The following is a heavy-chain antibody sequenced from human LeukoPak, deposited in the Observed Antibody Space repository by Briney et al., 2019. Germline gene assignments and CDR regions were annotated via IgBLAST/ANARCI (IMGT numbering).Heavy chain of an antibody. CDR1: GGSISSYY. D-gene: IGHD2-2*01. J-gene: IGHJ4*02. CDR3: ARVARCTSCFDVDY. CDR2: IYTSGSI. V-gene: IGHV4-4*07. Sequence: PSETLSLTCTVSGGSISSYYWSWIRQPAGKGLEWIGRIYTSGSITYNPSLKSRVSMSVDTSKNQFSLKLSSVTAADTAVYYCARVARCTSCFDVDYWGQGTLVTVSS.